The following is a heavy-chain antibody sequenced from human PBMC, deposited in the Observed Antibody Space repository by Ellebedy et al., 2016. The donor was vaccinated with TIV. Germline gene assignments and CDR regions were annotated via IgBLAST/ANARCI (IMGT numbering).Heavy chain of an antibody. V-gene: IGHV4-59*01. CDR3: AAYYGGRFDY. D-gene: IGHD4-23*01. J-gene: IGHJ4*02. CDR1: GGSISTFY. CDR2: IYYIGIT. Sequence: MPGGSLRLSCNVSGGSISTFYWSWIRQPPGKGLEFIGYIYYIGITNYNPSLESRVSISIETSENQFSLRLSHVTAADTAVYYCAAYYGGRFDYWGQGTLVTVSS.